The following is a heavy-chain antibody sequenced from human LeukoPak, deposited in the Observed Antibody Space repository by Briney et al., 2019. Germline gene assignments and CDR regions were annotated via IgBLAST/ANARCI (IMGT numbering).Heavy chain of an antibody. Sequence: SETLSLTCAVYGGSFSGYYWSWIRQPPGKGLGWIGEINHSGSTNYNPSLKSRVTISVDTSKNQFSLKLSSVTAADTAVYYCARGRQLPRHIDYWGQGTLVTVSS. CDR1: GGSFSGYY. CDR2: INHSGST. J-gene: IGHJ4*02. D-gene: IGHD6-6*01. V-gene: IGHV4-34*01. CDR3: ARGRQLPRHIDY.